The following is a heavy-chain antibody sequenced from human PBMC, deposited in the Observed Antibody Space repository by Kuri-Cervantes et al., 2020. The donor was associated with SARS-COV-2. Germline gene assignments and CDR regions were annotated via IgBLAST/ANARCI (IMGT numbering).Heavy chain of an antibody. CDR1: GFTFSSYT. CDR3: AKVGDTDY. V-gene: IGHV3-23*03. J-gene: IGHJ4*02. CDR2: IYSGGSST. Sequence: GESLKISCAASGFTFSSYTMSWVRQAPGKGLEWVSVIYSGGSSTYDADSVKGRSTISRDNSKNTLYLQMNSLRAEDTAVYYCAKVGDTDYWGQGTLVTVSS. D-gene: IGHD2-21*01.